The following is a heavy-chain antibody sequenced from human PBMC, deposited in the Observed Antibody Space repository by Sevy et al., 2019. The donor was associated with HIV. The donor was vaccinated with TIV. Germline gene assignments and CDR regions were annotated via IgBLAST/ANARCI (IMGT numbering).Heavy chain of an antibody. CDR2: ISGSGGST. J-gene: IGHJ6*02. Sequence: EGSLRLSCAASGFTFSTYAMSWVHQAPGKALEWVSAISGSGGSTYYADSVKGRFTISRDKSKNTLYLQMNSLRVADTAVYYCAIGDRTFYGLDVWGQGTTVTVSS. D-gene: IGHD3-22*01. V-gene: IGHV3-23*01. CDR1: GFTFSTYA. CDR3: AIGDRTFYGLDV.